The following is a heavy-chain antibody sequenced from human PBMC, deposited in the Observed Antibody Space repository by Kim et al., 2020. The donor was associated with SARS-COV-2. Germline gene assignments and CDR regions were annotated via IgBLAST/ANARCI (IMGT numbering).Heavy chain of an antibody. CDR2: IYYSGST. CDR3: ARDKGFGEWLFDY. Sequence: SETLSLTCTVSGGSISSYYWSWIRQPPGKGLEWIGYIYYSGSTNYNPSLKSRVTISVDTSKNQFSLKLSSVTAADTAVYYCARDKGFGEWLFDYWGQGTLVTVSS. V-gene: IGHV4-59*13. D-gene: IGHD3-10*01. CDR1: GGSISSYY. J-gene: IGHJ4*02.